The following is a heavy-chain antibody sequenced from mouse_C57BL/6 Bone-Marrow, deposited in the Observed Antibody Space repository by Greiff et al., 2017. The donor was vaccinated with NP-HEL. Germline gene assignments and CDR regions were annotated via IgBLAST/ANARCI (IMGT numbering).Heavy chain of an antibody. Sequence: VQLKQSGAELARPGASVKLSCKASGYTFTSYGISWVKQRTGQGLEWIGEIYPRSGNTYYNEKFKGKATLTADKSSSTAYMELRSLTSEDSAVYFCARWHYYGSSYEYFDVWGTGTTVTVSS. V-gene: IGHV1-81*01. CDR1: GYTFTSYG. D-gene: IGHD1-1*01. CDR2: IYPRSGNT. J-gene: IGHJ1*03. CDR3: ARWHYYGSSYEYFDV.